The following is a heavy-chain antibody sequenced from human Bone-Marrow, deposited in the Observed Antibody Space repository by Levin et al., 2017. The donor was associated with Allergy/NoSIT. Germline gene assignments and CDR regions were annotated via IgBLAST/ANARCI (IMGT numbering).Heavy chain of an antibody. V-gene: IGHV2-5*02. CDR3: ARHTDFGDYSLDNGMDV. CDR2: IYWDDDK. J-gene: IGHJ6*02. CDR1: GFSFSTSGVG. Sequence: SGPTLVKPTQTLTLTCTFSGFSFSTSGVGVGWIRQPPGKALEWLALIYWDDDKRYSPSLKSRLTVTKDTSKNQVVLTMTNMGPVDTATYYCARHTDFGDYSLDNGMDVWGLGIPVTVSS. D-gene: IGHD4-17*01.